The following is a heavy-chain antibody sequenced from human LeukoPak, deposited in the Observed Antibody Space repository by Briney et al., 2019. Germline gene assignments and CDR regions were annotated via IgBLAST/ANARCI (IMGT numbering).Heavy chain of an antibody. CDR2: ISSSSSYI. CDR1: GFTFSSYS. CDR3: ARGGSGSYCFDY. Sequence: GGSLRLSCAASGFTFSSYSMNWVRQAPGKGLEWVSSISSSSSYIYYADSVKGRFTISRDNAKNSLYLQMNSLRAEDTAVYYCARGGSGSYCFDYWGQGALVTVSS. J-gene: IGHJ4*02. V-gene: IGHV3-21*01. D-gene: IGHD3-10*01.